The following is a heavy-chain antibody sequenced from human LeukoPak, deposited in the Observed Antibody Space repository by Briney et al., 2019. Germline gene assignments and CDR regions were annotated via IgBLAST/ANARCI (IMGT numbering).Heavy chain of an antibody. CDR3: ARDGKTTNYYYYGMDV. CDR1: GFTFSSYG. Sequence: PGRSLRLSCAASGFTFSSYGMHWVRQAPGKGLEWVAVIWYDGSNKYYADSVKGRFTISRDNSKNTLYLQMNSLRAEDTAVYYCARDGKTTNYYYYGMDVWGQGTTVTVSS. J-gene: IGHJ6*02. CDR2: IWYDGSNK. D-gene: IGHD1-1*01. V-gene: IGHV3-33*01.